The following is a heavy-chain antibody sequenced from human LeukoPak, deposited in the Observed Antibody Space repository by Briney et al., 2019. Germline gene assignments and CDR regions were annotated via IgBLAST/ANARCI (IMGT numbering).Heavy chain of an antibody. J-gene: IGHJ4*02. D-gene: IGHD5-12*01. Sequence: SETLSLTCTVSGVSISSYYWSWIRQPPGKGLEWIGYIYYSGSTNYNPSLKSRVTISVDTSKNQFSLKLSSVTAADTAVYYCARGSGYDLFDYWGQGTLVTVSS. CDR1: GVSISSYY. V-gene: IGHV4-59*01. CDR3: ARGSGYDLFDY. CDR2: IYYSGST.